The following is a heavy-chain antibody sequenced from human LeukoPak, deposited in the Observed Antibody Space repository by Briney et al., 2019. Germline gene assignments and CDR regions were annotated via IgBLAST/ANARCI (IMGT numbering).Heavy chain of an antibody. CDR1: GYTFTSYY. CDR2: INPSGGST. CDR3: ARGIYDFWSGYYPYYYYGMDV. Sequence: EASVKVSCKASGYTFTSYYMHWVRQAPGQGLEWMGIINPSGGSTSYAQKFQGRVTMTRDTSTSTVYMELSSLRSEDTAVYYCARGIYDFWSGYYPYYYYGMDVWGQGTTVTVSS. V-gene: IGHV1-46*01. D-gene: IGHD3-3*01. J-gene: IGHJ6*02.